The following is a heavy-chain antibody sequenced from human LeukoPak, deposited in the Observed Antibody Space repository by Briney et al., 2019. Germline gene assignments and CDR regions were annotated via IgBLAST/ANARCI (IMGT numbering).Heavy chain of an antibody. CDR1: GFTFSSYW. D-gene: IGHD6-6*01. CDR3: ARVHSSSSVFYYYNMDV. J-gene: IGHJ6*03. Sequence: GGSLRLSCAASGFTFSSYWMHWVRQAPGKGLVWVSRINSDGSSTSYADSVKGRFTISRDNAKNTLYLQMNSLRAEDTAVYDCARVHSSSSVFYYYNMDVWGKGTTVTVSS. CDR2: INSDGSST. V-gene: IGHV3-74*01.